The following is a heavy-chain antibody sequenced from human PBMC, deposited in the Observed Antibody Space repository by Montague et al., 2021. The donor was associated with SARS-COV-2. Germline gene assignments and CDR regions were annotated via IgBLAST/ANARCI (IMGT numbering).Heavy chain of an antibody. CDR3: ARGNYDILTRYYSRDYYYGMDV. J-gene: IGHJ6*02. CDR2: INWNGGST. Sequence: SLRLSCAASGFNFDEYGMSWVRQAPGKGLEWVSGINWNGGSTGYADSVKGRFTISRDNAKNSLYLQMNSLRAEGTALYYCARGNYDILTRYYSRDYYYGMDVRGQGTTVTVSS. V-gene: IGHV3-20*04. D-gene: IGHD3-9*01. CDR1: GFNFDEYG.